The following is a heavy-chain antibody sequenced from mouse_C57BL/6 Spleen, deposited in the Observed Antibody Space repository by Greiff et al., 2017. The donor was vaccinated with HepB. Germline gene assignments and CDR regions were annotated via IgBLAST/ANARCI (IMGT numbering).Heavy chain of an antibody. D-gene: IGHD2-10*02. Sequence: VQLQQPGAELVKPGASVKMSCKASGYTFTSYWITWVKQRPGQGLEWIGDIYPGSGSTNYNEKFKSKATLTVDTSSSTAYMQLSSLTSEDSAVYYCARGGYGNYDDFDVWGTGTTVTVSS. CDR1: GYTFTSYW. V-gene: IGHV1-55*01. CDR3: ARGGYGNYDDFDV. J-gene: IGHJ1*03. CDR2: IYPGSGST.